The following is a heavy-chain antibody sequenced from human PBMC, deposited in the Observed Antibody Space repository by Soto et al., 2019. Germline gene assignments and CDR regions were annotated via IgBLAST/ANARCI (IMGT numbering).Heavy chain of an antibody. CDR2: IYSSGST. D-gene: IGHD2-15*01. CDR1: GGSITSYY. V-gene: IGHV4-59*01. Sequence: QVQLQESGPGLVKPSETLSLTCTVSGGSITSYYWSWIRQPPGKGLEWIGYIYSSGSTDYNPPLKSRLTMSVDTSKNQFSLKLSSMTAADTAVYYCARGRYCSDGSCYAFDIWGQGTMVSVSS. CDR3: ARGRYCSDGSCYAFDI. J-gene: IGHJ3*02.